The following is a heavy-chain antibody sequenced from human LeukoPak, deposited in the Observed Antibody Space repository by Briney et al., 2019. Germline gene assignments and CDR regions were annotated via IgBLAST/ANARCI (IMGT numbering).Heavy chain of an antibody. CDR2: INHSGST. CDR1: GYSISSGYY. CDR3: ARRRYYDFWSGYLGPDAFDI. Sequence: PSETLSLTCAVSGYSISSGYYWGWIRQPPGKGLEWIGEINHSGSTNYNPSLKSRVTISVDTSKNQFSLKLSSVTAADTAVYYCARRRYYDFWSGYLGPDAFDIWGQGTMVTVSS. V-gene: IGHV4-38-2*01. D-gene: IGHD3-3*01. J-gene: IGHJ3*02.